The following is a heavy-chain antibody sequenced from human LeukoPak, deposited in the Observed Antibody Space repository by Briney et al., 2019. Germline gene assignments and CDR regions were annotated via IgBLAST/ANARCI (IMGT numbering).Heavy chain of an antibody. Sequence: SETLSLTCTVSGGSISSSSYYWGWIRQPPGKGLEWIGSIYYSGSTYYNPSLKSRVTTSVDTSKNQFSLKLSSVTAADTAVYYCARDNDYGEMYFDYWGQGTLVTVSS. V-gene: IGHV4-39*07. J-gene: IGHJ4*02. CDR3: ARDNDYGEMYFDY. CDR2: IYYSGST. CDR1: GGSISSSSYY. D-gene: IGHD4-17*01.